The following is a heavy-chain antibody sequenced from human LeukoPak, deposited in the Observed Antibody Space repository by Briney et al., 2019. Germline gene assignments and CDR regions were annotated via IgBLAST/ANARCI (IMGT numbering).Heavy chain of an antibody. Sequence: GGSLRLSCAASGFTFSSYWMSWVRQAPGKGLEWVANIKQDGSEKYYVDSVKGRFTISRDNAKKSLYLQMNSLRAEDTAVYYCAREGSGYCSSTSCYRYYYYMDVWGKGTTVTVSS. D-gene: IGHD2-2*01. J-gene: IGHJ6*03. CDR2: IKQDGSEK. V-gene: IGHV3-7*01. CDR3: AREGSGYCSSTSCYRYYYYMDV. CDR1: GFTFSSYW.